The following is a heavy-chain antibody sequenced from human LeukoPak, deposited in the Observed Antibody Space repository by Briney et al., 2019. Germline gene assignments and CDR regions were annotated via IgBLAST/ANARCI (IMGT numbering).Heavy chain of an antibody. V-gene: IGHV3-30*04. J-gene: IGHJ5*02. Sequence: GGSLRLSCAASGFTFSSYAMHWVRQAPGKGLEWVAVISYDGSNKYYADSVKGRFTISRDTSKNTLYLQMNSLRADDTAVYYCARGSIVATIGWFDPWGQGTLVTVSS. CDR3: ARGSIVATIGWFDP. CDR2: ISYDGSNK. D-gene: IGHD5-12*01. CDR1: GFTFSSYA.